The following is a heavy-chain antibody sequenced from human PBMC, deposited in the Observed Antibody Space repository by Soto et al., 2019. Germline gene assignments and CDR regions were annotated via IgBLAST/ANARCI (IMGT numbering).Heavy chain of an antibody. CDR2: IYYKGST. D-gene: IGHD2-2*01. CDR1: GGSGISSSYY. CDR3: GGQFFSKGALDI. Sequence: TQSLSCSVSGGSGISSSYYWGWIRQPPGKGLEWIASIYYKGSTYYNPSLKSRVTISVDTSKNQFSLKLSSVTAADTAVYYCGGQFFSKGALDIGGQGT. V-gene: IGHV4-39*01. J-gene: IGHJ3*02.